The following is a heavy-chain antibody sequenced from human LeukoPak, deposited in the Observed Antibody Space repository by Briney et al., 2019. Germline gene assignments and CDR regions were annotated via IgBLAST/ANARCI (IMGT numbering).Heavy chain of an antibody. V-gene: IGHV3-30*18. CDR2: ISYDGSNK. J-gene: IGHJ4*02. CDR1: GFTFSSYG. CDR3: AKSISTTVIFDY. D-gene: IGHD3-3*02. Sequence: PGGSLRLSCAASGFTFSSYGMHWVRQVPGKGLEWVAVISYDGSNKYYADSVKGRFTISRDNSKNTLYLQMNSLRAEDTAVYYCAKSISTTVIFDYWGQGTLVTVSS.